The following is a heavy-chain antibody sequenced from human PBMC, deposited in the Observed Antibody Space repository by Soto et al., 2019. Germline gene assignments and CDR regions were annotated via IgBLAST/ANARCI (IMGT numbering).Heavy chain of an antibody. D-gene: IGHD3-16*02. CDR3: ASMDLGELSFDY. CDR1: GFTFSSYA. V-gene: IGHV3-30-3*01. CDR2: ISYDGSNK. J-gene: IGHJ4*02. Sequence: GGSLRLSCAASGFTFSSYAMHWVRQAPGKGLEWVAVISYDGSNKYYADSVKGRFTISRDNSKNTLYLQMNSLRAEDTALYYCASMDLGELSFDYWGQGTLVTVSS.